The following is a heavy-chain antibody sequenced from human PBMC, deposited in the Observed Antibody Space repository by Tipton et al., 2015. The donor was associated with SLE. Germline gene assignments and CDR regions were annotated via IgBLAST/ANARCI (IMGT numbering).Heavy chain of an antibody. V-gene: IGHV4-59*01. CDR1: GGSISSYY. CDR3: ARSRGFWGGYADAFDI. Sequence: TLSLTCTVSGGSISSYYWSWIRQPPGKGLEWLGYIYYSGSTNYNPSLKSRVTISVDTSKNQFSLKLSSVTAADTAVYYCARSRGFWGGYADAFDIWGQGTMVTVSS. J-gene: IGHJ3*02. D-gene: IGHD3-3*01. CDR2: IYYSGST.